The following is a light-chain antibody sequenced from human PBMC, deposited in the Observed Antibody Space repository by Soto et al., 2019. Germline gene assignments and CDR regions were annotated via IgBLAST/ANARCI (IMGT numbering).Light chain of an antibody. CDR3: CSYASSGTLVI. CDR2: EGS. Sequence: QSALTQPASVSGSPGQSITISCTGTSSDVGSYNLVSWYQQHPGKAPKLMIYEGSKRPSGVSNRFSGSKSGNTASLTISGLQAEDEADYYCCSYASSGTLVIFGGGTKLTDL. V-gene: IGLV2-23*01. J-gene: IGLJ2*01. CDR1: SSDVGSYNL.